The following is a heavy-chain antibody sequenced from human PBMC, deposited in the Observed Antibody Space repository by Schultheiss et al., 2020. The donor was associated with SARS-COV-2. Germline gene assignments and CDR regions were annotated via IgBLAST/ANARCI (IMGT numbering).Heavy chain of an antibody. CDR2: ISWNSGSI. CDR3: AGYYDSSGYYYHAFDI. D-gene: IGHD3-22*01. CDR1: GFTFSSYA. V-gene: IGHV3-9*01. Sequence: GGSLRLSCAASGFTFSSYAMHWVRQAPGKGLEWVSGISWNSGSIGYADSVKGRFTISRDNAKNSLYLQMNSLRAEDTALYYCAGYYDSSGYYYHAFDIWGQGTMVTVSS. J-gene: IGHJ3*02.